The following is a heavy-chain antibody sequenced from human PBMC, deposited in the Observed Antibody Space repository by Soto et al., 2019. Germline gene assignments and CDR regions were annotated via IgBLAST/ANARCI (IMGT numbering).Heavy chain of an antibody. V-gene: IGHV5-51*01. Sequence: PGESLRISCKGSGYNFTSYWGGWVRKMPGKGLEWMGIIYPGDSDTRYSPSFQGQVTISADKSISTAYLQWSSLKASDTAMYYCARRYGRKFYFDYWGQGTLVTVSS. CDR2: IYPGDSDT. J-gene: IGHJ4*02. CDR1: GYNFTSYW. CDR3: ARRYGRKFYFDY. D-gene: IGHD4-17*01.